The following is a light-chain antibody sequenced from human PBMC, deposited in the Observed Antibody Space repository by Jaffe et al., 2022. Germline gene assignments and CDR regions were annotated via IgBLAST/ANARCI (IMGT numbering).Light chain of an antibody. Sequence: QSALTQPPSVSGSPGQSVTISCTGTSSDVGNYNRVSWYQQPPGTAPKLIIYEVSNRPSGIPDRFSGSKSGNTASLTISGLQAEDEADYYCSSYTSSSTYVFGTGTEVTVL. J-gene: IGLJ1*01. CDR1: SSDVGNYNR. CDR3: SSYTSSSTYV. CDR2: EVS. V-gene: IGLV2-18*02.